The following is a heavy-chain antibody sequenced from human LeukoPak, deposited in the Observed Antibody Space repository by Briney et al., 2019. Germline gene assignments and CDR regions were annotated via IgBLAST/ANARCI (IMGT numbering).Heavy chain of an antibody. J-gene: IGHJ4*02. V-gene: IGHV3-23*01. Sequence: QTGGSLRLSCAASGFTFSSYAMSWVRQAPGKGLEWVSAISGSGGSTYYADSVKGRFTISRDNSKNTLYLQMNSLRAEDTAVYYCVKSGSYPAGWGDWGQGTLVTVSS. CDR3: VKSGSYPAGWGD. CDR2: ISGSGGST. CDR1: GFTFSSYA. D-gene: IGHD1-26*01.